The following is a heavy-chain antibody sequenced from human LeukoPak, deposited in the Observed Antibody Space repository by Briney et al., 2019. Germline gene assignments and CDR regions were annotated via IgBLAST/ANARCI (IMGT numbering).Heavy chain of an antibody. V-gene: IGHV1-2*02. CDR1: GYTFTDFY. CDR2: INPNSGGT. Sequence: GASVKVSCKASGYTFTDFYIHWVRQAPGQGLEYMGWINPNSGGTNYAQKFQGRVTMTRDTSISTAYMELSNLRSDDTAVYFCARGMNFWSGHPSDHYMDVWGKGTTVTVSS. J-gene: IGHJ6*03. CDR3: ARGMNFWSGHPSDHYMDV. D-gene: IGHD3-3*01.